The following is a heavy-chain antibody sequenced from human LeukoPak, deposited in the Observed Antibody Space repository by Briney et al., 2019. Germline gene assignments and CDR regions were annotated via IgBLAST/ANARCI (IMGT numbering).Heavy chain of an antibody. D-gene: IGHD6-13*01. V-gene: IGHV3-53*01. Sequence: GGSLRLSCIGSGFTVSSNYMTWVRQAPGKGLEWLSLIYTDGGTNHAGSVKGRFTISRDNSKNTLYLQMNSLTADDTAVYYCAIFRWGSTWYYADHWGQGTLVTVSS. CDR1: GFTVSSNY. CDR2: IYTDGGT. CDR3: AIFRWGSTWYYADH. J-gene: IGHJ4*02.